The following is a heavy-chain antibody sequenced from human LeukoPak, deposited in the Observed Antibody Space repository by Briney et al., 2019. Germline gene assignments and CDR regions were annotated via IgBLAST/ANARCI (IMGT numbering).Heavy chain of an antibody. Sequence: GGSLRLSCAASGFTVRSNYMSWVRQAPGKGLEGVSVIYSGGRTYYADSVKGRFTISRDNSKNTLYLQMNSLRAEDTAVYYCAREPVRGVIDYWGQGTLVTVSS. J-gene: IGHJ4*02. CDR2: IYSGGRT. CDR3: AREPVRGVIDY. V-gene: IGHV3-53*01. CDR1: GFTVRSNY. D-gene: IGHD3-10*01.